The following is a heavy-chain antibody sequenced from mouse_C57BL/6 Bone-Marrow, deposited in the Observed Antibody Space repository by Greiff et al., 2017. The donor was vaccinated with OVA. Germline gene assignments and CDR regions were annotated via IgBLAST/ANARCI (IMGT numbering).Heavy chain of an antibody. J-gene: IGHJ2*01. Sequence: EVHLVESGGGLVKPGGSLKLSCAASGFTFSSYAMSWVRQTPEKRLEWVATISDGGSYTYYPDHVNGRFTISRDNAKNNLYLQMSHLKSEDTAMYYCARDRELRPFDYWGQGTTLTVSS. V-gene: IGHV5-4*01. CDR2: ISDGGSYT. D-gene: IGHD3-2*02. CDR3: ARDRELRPFDY. CDR1: GFTFSSYA.